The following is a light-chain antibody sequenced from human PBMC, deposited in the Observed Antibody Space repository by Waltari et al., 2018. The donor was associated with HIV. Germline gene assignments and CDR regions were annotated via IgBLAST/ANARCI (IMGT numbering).Light chain of an antibody. J-gene: IGLJ2*01. CDR2: TND. CDR1: SSHMGSRS. CDR3: SAWDVSLNGVV. Sequence: QSVMTQPPSASGNPGQRVTIACSAPSSHMGSRSVNWYQHFPGTAPKLLIFTNDQRPSGVPDRFSASKSGTSASLSISGLHSGDEGVYYCSAWDVSLNGVVFGGGTKLTVL. V-gene: IGLV1-44*01.